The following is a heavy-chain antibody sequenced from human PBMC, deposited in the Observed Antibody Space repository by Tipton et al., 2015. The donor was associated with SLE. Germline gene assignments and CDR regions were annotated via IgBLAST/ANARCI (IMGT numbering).Heavy chain of an antibody. CDR2: VHYSGST. V-gene: IGHV4-39*07. J-gene: IGHJ4*02. CDR1: GGSISSSSDY. Sequence: TLSLTCTVSGGSISSSSDYWGWIRRPPGKGLEWIGTVHYSGSTYYNPSLKSRVTISVDTSRNQFSPRLISVTAADTAVYYCATFSQSRLFDYWGQGRLVTVSS. CDR3: ATFSQSRLFDY. D-gene: IGHD3-3*02.